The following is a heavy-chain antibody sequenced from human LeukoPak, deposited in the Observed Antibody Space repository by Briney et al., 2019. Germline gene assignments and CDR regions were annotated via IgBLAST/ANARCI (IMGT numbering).Heavy chain of an antibody. CDR3: ARMTLYGSGTVH. V-gene: IGHV3-23*01. CDR1: GFTFSSYA. Sequence: PGGSLRLSCAASGFTFSSYAMSWVRQAPGKGLEWVSAISGSGGSTYYADSVRGRFAISRDNSQNTLHLQMNILRIEDTAVYHCARMTLYGSGTVHWGQGILVTVSS. D-gene: IGHD3-10*01. CDR2: ISGSGGST. J-gene: IGHJ4*02.